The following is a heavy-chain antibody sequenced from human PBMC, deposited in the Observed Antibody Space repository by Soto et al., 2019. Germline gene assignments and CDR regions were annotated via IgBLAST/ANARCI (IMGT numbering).Heavy chain of an antibody. Sequence: PGGSLRLSCAASGFTFCNAWMNWVRQAPGKGLEWVGRIKSKTDGGTTDYAAPVKGRFTISRDDSKNTLYLQMNSLKTEDTAVYYCTTVDARGLRNYKRWPMDVWGQGTTVTVSS. CDR3: TTVDARGLRNYKRWPMDV. CDR1: GFTFCNAW. D-gene: IGHD4-4*01. J-gene: IGHJ6*02. V-gene: IGHV3-15*07. CDR2: IKSKTDGGTT.